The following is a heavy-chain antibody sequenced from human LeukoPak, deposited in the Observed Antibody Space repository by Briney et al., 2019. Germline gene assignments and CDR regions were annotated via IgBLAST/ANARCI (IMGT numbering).Heavy chain of an antibody. CDR1: GFTFSTYA. V-gene: IGHV3-23*01. Sequence: GGSLRLSCAASGFTFSTYAMSWVRQAPGKGLERVSGISDSGGDTYYADSVKGRFTISRDNSRNTLYLQMNSLRTEDTAVYYCAKDSGEGVDTANPTDFDYWGQGTLVTVSS. CDR3: AKDSGEGVDTANPTDFDY. CDR2: ISDSGGDT. D-gene: IGHD5-18*01. J-gene: IGHJ4*02.